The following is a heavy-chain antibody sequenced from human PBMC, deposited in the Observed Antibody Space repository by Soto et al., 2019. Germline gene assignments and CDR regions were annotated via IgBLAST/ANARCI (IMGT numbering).Heavy chain of an antibody. CDR1: GFTFSSYA. D-gene: IGHD6-19*01. V-gene: IGHV3-30-3*01. Sequence: QVQLVESGGGVVQPGRSLRLSCAASGFTFSSYAMHWVRQAPGKGLEWVAVISYDGSNKYYADAVKGRFTISRDNSKNTLYLQMNSLRAGDTAVYYCATGEGAVAGNDYWGQGTLVTVSS. CDR3: ATGEGAVAGNDY. J-gene: IGHJ4*02. CDR2: ISYDGSNK.